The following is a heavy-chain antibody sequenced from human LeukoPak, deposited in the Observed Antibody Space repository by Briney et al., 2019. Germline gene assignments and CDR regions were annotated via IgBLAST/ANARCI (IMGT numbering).Heavy chain of an antibody. V-gene: IGHV1-18*04. Sequence: ASVKVSCKASGYTFTSYGISWVRQAPGPGLEWMGWISAYNGNTNYAQKLQGRVTMTTDTSTSTAYMELRSLRSDDTAVYYCARDHQLLWFGELSLVFDYWGQGTLVTVSS. D-gene: IGHD3-10*01. CDR3: ARDHQLLWFGELSLVFDY. CDR1: GYTFTSYG. J-gene: IGHJ4*02. CDR2: ISAYNGNT.